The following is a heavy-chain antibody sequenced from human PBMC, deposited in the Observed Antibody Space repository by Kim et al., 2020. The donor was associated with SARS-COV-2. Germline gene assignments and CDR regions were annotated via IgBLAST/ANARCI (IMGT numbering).Heavy chain of an antibody. V-gene: IGHV3-30*18. Sequence: GGSLRLSCAASGFTFSNYDMHWVRQAPGKGLEWLAVISYDGSREYYADSVKGRFTISRDNSKNTLYLQMNSLRAEDTAVYYCAKRMGTFCGGGRCPPGQGTFDMWGQGTMVTVSS. CDR1: GFTFSNYD. D-gene: IGHD2-15*01. CDR3: AKRMGTFCGGGRCPPGQGTFDM. J-gene: IGHJ3*02. CDR2: ISYDGSRE.